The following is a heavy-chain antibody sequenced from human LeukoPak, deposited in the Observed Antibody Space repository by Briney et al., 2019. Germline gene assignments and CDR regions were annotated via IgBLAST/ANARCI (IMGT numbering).Heavy chain of an antibody. V-gene: IGHV3-9*03. CDR3: AKGQCSSTSCYDWFDP. Sequence: GGSLRLSCAASGFTFDDYGMSWVRQAPGKGLEWVSGISWNSGSIGYADSVKGRFTISGDNAKNSLYLQMNSLRAEDMALYYCAKGQCSSTSCYDWFDPWGQGTLVTVSS. CDR2: ISWNSGSI. D-gene: IGHD2-2*01. CDR1: GFTFDDYG. J-gene: IGHJ5*02.